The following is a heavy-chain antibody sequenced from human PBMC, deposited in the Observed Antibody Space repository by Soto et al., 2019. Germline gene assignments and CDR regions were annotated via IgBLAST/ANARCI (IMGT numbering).Heavy chain of an antibody. V-gene: IGHV3-23*01. J-gene: IGHJ4*02. D-gene: IGHD3-9*01. Sequence: EVQLLEAGGGLVQPGGPLRLSCAASGFTFSSYAMSWVRQAPGKGLEWVSGISSSGGSTCYADSVKGRFTVSRDNSENTLNLQMSSLRAEDSAVYYCAKQGQRYLDWMAHDSWGQGTLVTVSS. CDR1: GFTFSSYA. CDR2: ISSSGGST. CDR3: AKQGQRYLDWMAHDS.